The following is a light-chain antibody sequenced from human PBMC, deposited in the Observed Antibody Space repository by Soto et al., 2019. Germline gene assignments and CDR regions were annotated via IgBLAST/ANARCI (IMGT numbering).Light chain of an antibody. CDR1: QSIDTK. J-gene: IGKJ2*01. V-gene: IGKV1-39*01. CDR3: QQSYSTLYT. Sequence: DIQMTQSQSSLSASVGDRVTITCRASQSIDTKLSWYQQKPGKAPKLLIHAASSLQSGVPSRFSGSGFGTDFTLTISSLQPEDFAVYHCQQSYSTLYTFGQGTNLEIK. CDR2: AAS.